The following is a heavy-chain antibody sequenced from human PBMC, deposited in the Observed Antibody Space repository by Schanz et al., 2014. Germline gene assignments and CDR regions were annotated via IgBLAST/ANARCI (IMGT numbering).Heavy chain of an antibody. Sequence: VQLVESGGGVVQPGGSLRLSCAASGFTFSIHYMSWVRQAPGKGLEWVAKINPDGSGKYYVVSVEGRFTISRDNSKNTLYLQMNSLRTEDTAVYFCAKSYDTSGYSGFDYWGQGTLVTVSS. CDR3: AKSYDTSGYSGFDY. J-gene: IGHJ4*02. CDR2: INPDGSGK. D-gene: IGHD3-22*01. V-gene: IGHV3-7*01. CDR1: GFTFSIHY.